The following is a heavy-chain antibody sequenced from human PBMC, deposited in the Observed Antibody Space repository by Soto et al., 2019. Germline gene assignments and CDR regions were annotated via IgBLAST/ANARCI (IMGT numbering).Heavy chain of an antibody. D-gene: IGHD3-9*01. CDR3: GGLEGLATISYYFDY. V-gene: IGHV4-39*01. CDR1: GGSVSSSSYY. J-gene: IGHJ4*02. Sequence: SETLSLTCTVSGGSVSSSSYYWGWVRQPPGKGLEWIGSVYYSGSTYHNPSLESRVTISVDKSKNQFSLKLMSLSAADTAVYYCGGLEGLATISYYFDYWGQGALVTVSS. CDR2: VYYSGST.